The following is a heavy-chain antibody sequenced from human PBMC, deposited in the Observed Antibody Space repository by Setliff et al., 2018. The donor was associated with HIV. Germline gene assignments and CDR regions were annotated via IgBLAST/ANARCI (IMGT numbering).Heavy chain of an antibody. D-gene: IGHD2-15*01. CDR1: VGSISTGSYY. J-gene: IGHJ5*02. CDR3: ARVSRLHPFDP. Sequence: SETLSLTCTVAVGSISTGSYYWSWVRQPAGRGLEWIGRIYTSGSTNYNPPLKSRVTMSVDTSKNQFSLNLTSVTAADTAVYYCARVSRLHPFDPWGQGTLVTVSS. V-gene: IGHV4-61*02. CDR2: IYTSGST.